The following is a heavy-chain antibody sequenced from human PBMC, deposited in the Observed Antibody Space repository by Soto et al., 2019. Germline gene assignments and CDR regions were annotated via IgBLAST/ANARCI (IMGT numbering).Heavy chain of an antibody. V-gene: IGHV1-18*01. CDR2: INAYNGNT. Sequence: QVQLVQSGAEVKNRGASVKVSCKAFGYRFTSYGIGWARQAPGHGLEWMGWINAYNGNTNYAQNFQGRVNLTTDTSVITAYMELSSLRSNDTAVYFCAMMDVYVTEAPQDVWGRGTTVTVSS. CDR1: GYRFTSYG. CDR3: AMMDVYVTEAPQDV. D-gene: IGHD3-16*01. J-gene: IGHJ6*02.